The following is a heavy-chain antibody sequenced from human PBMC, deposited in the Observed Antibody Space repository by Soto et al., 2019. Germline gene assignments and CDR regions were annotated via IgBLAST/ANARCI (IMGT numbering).Heavy chain of an antibody. CDR3: ARHLSHRGYDLNY. V-gene: IGHV4-39*01. J-gene: IGHJ4*01. CDR1: GGSISSSDYY. CDR2: IYYSGST. Sequence: SETLSLTCTVSGGSISSSDYYWGWIRQPPGKGLEWIGSIYYSGSTYYNPSLKSRVSISVDTSKNQFSLNLTSVTAADTAVYYFARHLSHRGYDLNYWGQGTLVTVSS. D-gene: IGHD5-12*01.